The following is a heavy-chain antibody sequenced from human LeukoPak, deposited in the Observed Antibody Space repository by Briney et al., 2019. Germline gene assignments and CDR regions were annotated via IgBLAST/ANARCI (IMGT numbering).Heavy chain of an antibody. CDR3: ARVRKRYYYDSSGFADY. V-gene: IGHV4-34*01. CDR1: GGSFSGYY. D-gene: IGHD3-22*01. J-gene: IGHJ4*02. Sequence: NPSETLSLTCAVYGGSFSGYYWSWIRQPPGKGLEWIGEINHSGSTNYNPSLKSRVTISVDTSKNQFSLKLSSVTAADTAVYYCARVRKRYYYDSSGFADYWGQGTLVTVSS. CDR2: INHSGST.